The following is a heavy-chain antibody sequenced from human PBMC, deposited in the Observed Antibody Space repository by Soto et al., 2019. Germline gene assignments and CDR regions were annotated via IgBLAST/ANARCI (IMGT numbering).Heavy chain of an antibody. Sequence: PGGSLRLSCAASGFTFSSYARHWVRQAPGKGLEWVAVISYDGSNKYYADSVKGRFTISRDNSKNTLYLQMNSLRAEDTAVYYCAREKATFGVVASAYYYYYYGMDVWGQGTTVTVSS. D-gene: IGHD3-3*01. V-gene: IGHV3-30-3*01. CDR1: GFTFSSYA. J-gene: IGHJ6*02. CDR2: ISYDGSNK. CDR3: AREKATFGVVASAYYYYYYGMDV.